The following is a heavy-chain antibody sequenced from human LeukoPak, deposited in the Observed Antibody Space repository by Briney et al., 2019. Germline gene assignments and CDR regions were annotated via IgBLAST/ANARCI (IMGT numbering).Heavy chain of an antibody. CDR2: ISGSGGST. Sequence: AWGSLRLSCSASGFTFSSYAMSWVRQAPGKGLEWVSAISGSGGSTYYADSVKGRFTISRDNSKNTLYLQMNSLRAEDTAVYYCAKASTRSSTENDYWGQGTLVTVSS. CDR1: GFTFSSYA. V-gene: IGHV3-23*01. CDR3: AKASTRSSTENDY. D-gene: IGHD6-13*01. J-gene: IGHJ4*02.